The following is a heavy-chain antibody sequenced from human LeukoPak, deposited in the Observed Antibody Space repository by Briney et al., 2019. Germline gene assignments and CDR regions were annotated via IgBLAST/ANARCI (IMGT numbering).Heavy chain of an antibody. CDR2: INHSGST. J-gene: IGHJ4*02. Sequence: SETLSLTCAVYGGSFSGYYWSWIRQPPGKGLEWIGEINHSGSTNYNPSLKSRVTISVDTSKNQFSLKLSSVTAADTAVYYCARRPGRITMVRGVIGSYYFDYWGQGTLVTVSS. D-gene: IGHD3-10*01. V-gene: IGHV4-34*01. CDR1: GGSFSGYY. CDR3: ARRPGRITMVRGVIGSYYFDY.